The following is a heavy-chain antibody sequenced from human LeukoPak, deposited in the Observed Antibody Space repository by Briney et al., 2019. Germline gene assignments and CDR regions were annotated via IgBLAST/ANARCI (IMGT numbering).Heavy chain of an antibody. CDR2: IFPGDSDT. CDR3: ATLRRSFDY. V-gene: IGHV5-51*01. D-gene: IGHD3-16*01. J-gene: IGHJ4*02. Sequence: KGGESLKISCKVSGYRFSSYWINWVRQLPGKGLEWMGVIFPGDSDTTYSPSSQGQVTISADKSISTAYLQWASLKASDTAMYYCATLRRSFDYWGQGTLVTVSS. CDR1: GYRFSSYW.